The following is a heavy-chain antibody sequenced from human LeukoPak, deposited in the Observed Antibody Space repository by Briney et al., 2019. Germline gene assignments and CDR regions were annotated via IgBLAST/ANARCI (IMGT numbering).Heavy chain of an antibody. J-gene: IGHJ4*02. CDR1: GFTFSSYE. Sequence: GGSLRLSCAVSGFTFSSYEMNWVRQAPGKGLEWGSAISGSGGSTYYADSVKGRFTISRDNSKNTLYLQMNRLRAEDTAVYYCAKGLYSNSSLSRIEYWGQGTRVTVSS. D-gene: IGHD6-6*01. V-gene: IGHV3-23*01. CDR3: AKGLYSNSSLSRIEY. CDR2: ISGSGGST.